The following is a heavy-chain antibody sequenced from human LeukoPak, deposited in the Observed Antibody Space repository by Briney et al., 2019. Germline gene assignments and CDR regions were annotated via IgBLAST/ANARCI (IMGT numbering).Heavy chain of an antibody. CDR1: GFTFSSYS. Sequence: GGSLRLSCAASGFTFSSYSMNWVRQAPGKGLEWVSSISSSSSYIYYADSVKGRFTISRDNAKNSLYLQMNSLRAEDTAVYYCARDKGGYCSGGSCYYWFDPWGQGTVVTVSS. D-gene: IGHD2-15*01. J-gene: IGHJ5*02. CDR2: ISSSSSYI. V-gene: IGHV3-21*01. CDR3: ARDKGGYCSGGSCYYWFDP.